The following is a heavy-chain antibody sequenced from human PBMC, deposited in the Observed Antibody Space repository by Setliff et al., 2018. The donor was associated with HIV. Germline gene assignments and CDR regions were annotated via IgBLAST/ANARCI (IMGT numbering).Heavy chain of an antibody. D-gene: IGHD2-2*01. V-gene: IGHV1-69*05. CDR2: INPTGGST. CDR3: ARDFGGYCSSMSCPGLFDP. Sequence: SVKVSCKASGGTFSSYAISWVRQAPGQGLEWMGVINPTGGSTRNTQKFQGRVTITTHESTSTAYMELSSLRSEDTAVYYCARDFGGYCSSMSCPGLFDPWGQGTLVTVSS. CDR1: GGTFSSYA. J-gene: IGHJ5*02.